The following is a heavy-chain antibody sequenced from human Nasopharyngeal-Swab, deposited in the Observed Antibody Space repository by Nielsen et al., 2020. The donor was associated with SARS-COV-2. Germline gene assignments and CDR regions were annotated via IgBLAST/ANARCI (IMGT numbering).Heavy chain of an antibody. CDR2: ISGIGDRT. V-gene: IGHV3-23*01. J-gene: IGHJ4*02. CDR3: AKRLSCTSTSCYAFDY. Sequence: GESLKISCTASGFTFTTCAMSWVRQAPGKGLEWVSAISGIGDRTYYADSVQGRFTISRDNSKNTLYLQMNSLRAEDTAVYYCAKRLSCTSTSCYAFDYWGQGTLVTVSS. D-gene: IGHD2-2*01. CDR1: GFTFTTCA.